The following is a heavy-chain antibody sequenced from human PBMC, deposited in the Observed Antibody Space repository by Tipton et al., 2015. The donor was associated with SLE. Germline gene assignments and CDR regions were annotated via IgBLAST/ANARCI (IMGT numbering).Heavy chain of an antibody. Sequence: TLSLTCTVSGGSISSYYWSWIRQPPGKGLEWIGYIYYSGSTNYNSSLKSRVTISVDTSKNQFSLKLSSVTAADTAVYYCARALQNYFDYWGQGTLVTVSS. V-gene: IGHV4-59*12. CDR1: GGSISSYY. CDR3: ARALQNYFDY. J-gene: IGHJ4*02. CDR2: IYYSGST.